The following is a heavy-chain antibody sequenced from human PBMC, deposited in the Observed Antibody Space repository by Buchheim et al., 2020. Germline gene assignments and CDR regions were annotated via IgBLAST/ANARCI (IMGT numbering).Heavy chain of an antibody. V-gene: IGHV4-30-4*01. D-gene: IGHD3-16*01. CDR1: GGSISSGDYY. CDR3: ARAAGGPTGY. Sequence: QVQLQESGPGLVKPSQTLSLTCTVSGGSISSGDYYWSWIRQPPGKGLEWIGYIYYSGSTSYYPSLKSRVPISVNPSTTQFLLKLSSVTAADTAVYYCARAAGGPTGYWGQGTL. CDR2: IYYSGST. J-gene: IGHJ4*02.